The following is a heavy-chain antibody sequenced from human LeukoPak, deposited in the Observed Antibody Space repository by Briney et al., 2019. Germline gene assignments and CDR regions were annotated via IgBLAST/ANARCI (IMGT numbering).Heavy chain of an antibody. D-gene: IGHD6-13*01. J-gene: IGHJ4*02. CDR2: INEDGSEK. Sequence: GGSLRLACAASGFTFSSYAMSWVRQAPGKGLEWVGYINEDGSEKYYVDSAKGRFTISRDNTKNSLYLQMNSLRAEDTAVYYCARHLPYSSSWYSYLDYWGQGTLVTVSS. CDR1: GFTFSSYA. V-gene: IGHV3-7*03. CDR3: ARHLPYSSSWYSYLDY.